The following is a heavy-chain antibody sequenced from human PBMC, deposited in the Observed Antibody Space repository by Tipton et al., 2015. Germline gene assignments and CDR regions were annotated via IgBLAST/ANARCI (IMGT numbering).Heavy chain of an antibody. CDR3: ARTATTSDIDY. J-gene: IGHJ4*02. CDR2: IYYRGST. Sequence: TLSLTCIVSGDSIRSYYWSWIRQPPGKGLEWIGYIYYRGSTNYNPSLKSRVSISVDTSKNQFSLKLSSVTAADTAVYYCARTATTSDIDYWGQGTLVTVSS. D-gene: IGHD4-17*01. CDR1: GDSIRSYY. V-gene: IGHV4-59*12.